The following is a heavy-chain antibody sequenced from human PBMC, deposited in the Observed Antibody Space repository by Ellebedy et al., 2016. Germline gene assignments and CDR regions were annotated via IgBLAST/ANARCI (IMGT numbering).Heavy chain of an antibody. CDR3: ARSLVVVVAGIPFDL. D-gene: IGHD2-15*01. V-gene: IGHV4-39*01. Sequence: SETLSLTXTVSGASISSRSYYWGWIPQPPGKGLEWIGNIFYSGSTYYNPSLRSRVTISVDTSKNQFSLKLSSVNAADTAVHYCARSLVVVVAGIPFDLWGRGTLVTVSS. CDR2: IFYSGST. CDR1: GASISSRSYY. J-gene: IGHJ2*01.